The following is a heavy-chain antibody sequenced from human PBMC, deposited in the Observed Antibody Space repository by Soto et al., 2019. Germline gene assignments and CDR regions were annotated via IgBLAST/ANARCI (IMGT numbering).Heavy chain of an antibody. Sequence: PGESLKISCKGSGYSFTSYWIGWVRQMPGKGLEWMGIIYPGDSDTRYSPSFQGQVTISADKSISTAYLQWSSLKASDTAMYYCARQPYYYDSSGYSPDYYYYGMDAWGQGTTVTVSS. J-gene: IGHJ6*02. CDR1: GYSFTSYW. D-gene: IGHD3-22*01. CDR3: ARQPYYYDSSGYSPDYYYYGMDA. V-gene: IGHV5-51*01. CDR2: IYPGDSDT.